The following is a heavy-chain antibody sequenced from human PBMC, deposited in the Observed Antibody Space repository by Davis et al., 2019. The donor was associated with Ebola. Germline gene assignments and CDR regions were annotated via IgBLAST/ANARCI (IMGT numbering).Heavy chain of an antibody. CDR2: IKQDGSEK. V-gene: IGHV3-7*01. J-gene: IGHJ2*01. CDR3: ARVTTVTFNWYFDL. CDR1: GFTFSNAW. D-gene: IGHD4-17*01. Sequence: PGGSLRLSCAASGFTFSNAWMSWVRQAPGKGLEWVANIKQDGSEKYYVDSVKGRFTISRDNAKNSLYLQMNSLRAEDTAVYYCARVTTVTFNWYFDLWGRGTLVTVSS.